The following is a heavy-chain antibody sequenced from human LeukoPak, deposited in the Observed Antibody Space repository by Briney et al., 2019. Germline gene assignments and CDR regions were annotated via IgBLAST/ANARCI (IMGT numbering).Heavy chain of an antibody. Sequence: SETLSLTCTVSGGSISSSSYYWGWIRQPPGKGLEWIGSIYYSGSTYYNPSLKSRVTISVDTSKNQFSLKLSSVTAADTAVYYCAREAGDYSGYDFWSGYYKGVAFDIWGQGTMVTVSS. CDR3: AREAGDYSGYDFWSGYYKGVAFDI. D-gene: IGHD3-3*01. V-gene: IGHV4-39*02. CDR2: IYYSGST. CDR1: GGSISSSSYY. J-gene: IGHJ3*02.